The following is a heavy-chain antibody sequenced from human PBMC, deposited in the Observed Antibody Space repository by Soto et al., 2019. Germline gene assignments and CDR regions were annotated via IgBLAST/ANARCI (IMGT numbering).Heavy chain of an antibody. CDR1: GYTLTRFY. CDR2: INTRGGTT. D-gene: IGHD4-17*01. CDR3: ARGPDDSDVPRWDY. V-gene: IGHV1-46*01. Sequence: QVQLVQSGAEVRKPGASVRLSCKASGYTLTRFYLHWVRQAPGQGLEWMGIINTRGGTTAYAQKFRGRITVNRDTATSTVYMELSNLRSEDTAIYYCARGPDDSDVPRWDYWGQGTRVTVSS. J-gene: IGHJ4*02.